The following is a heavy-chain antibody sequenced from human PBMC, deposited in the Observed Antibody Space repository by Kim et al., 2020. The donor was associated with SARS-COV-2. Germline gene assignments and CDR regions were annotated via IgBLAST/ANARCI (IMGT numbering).Heavy chain of an antibody. Sequence: SETLSLTCTVSGGSISSYYWSWIRQPPGKGLEWIGYIYYSGSTNYNPSLKSRVTISVDTSKNQFSLKLSSVTAADTAVYYCARLSWGGPMTTSGFDPWG. CDR3: ARLSWGGPMTTSGFDP. CDR2: IYYSGST. CDR1: GGSISSYY. V-gene: IGHV4-59*08. J-gene: IGHJ5*02. D-gene: IGHD3-16*01.